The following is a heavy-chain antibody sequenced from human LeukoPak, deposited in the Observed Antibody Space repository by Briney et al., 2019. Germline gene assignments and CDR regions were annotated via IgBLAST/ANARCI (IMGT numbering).Heavy chain of an antibody. CDR2: VYYSGST. V-gene: IGHV4-61*01. D-gene: IGHD3-10*01. CDR3: ARVRYGSGSYYFDN. Sequence: SETLSLNCTVSGGSVSNASYYWSWIRQPPGKGLDWIGYVYYSGSTNYSPSLQSRVTVSVDTSKNQFSLKLTSVTAADTAVYYCARVRYGSGSYYFDNWGQGTLVTVSS. CDR1: GGSVSNASYY. J-gene: IGHJ4*02.